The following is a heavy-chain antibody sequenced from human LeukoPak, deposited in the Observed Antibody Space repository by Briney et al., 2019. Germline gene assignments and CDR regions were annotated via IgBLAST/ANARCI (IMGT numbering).Heavy chain of an antibody. CDR2: ISAYNGNT. CDR1: GYTFTSYG. J-gene: IGHJ4*02. CDR3: ARAVERAGYYYGSGSYRQDFDY. Sequence: ASVKVSCKASGYTFTSYGISWVRQAPGQGLEWMGWISAYNGNTNYAQKLQGRVTMTTDTSTSTAYMELRSLRSDDTAVYYCARAVERAGYYYGSGSYRQDFDYWGQGTLVTVSS. D-gene: IGHD3-10*01. V-gene: IGHV1-18*01.